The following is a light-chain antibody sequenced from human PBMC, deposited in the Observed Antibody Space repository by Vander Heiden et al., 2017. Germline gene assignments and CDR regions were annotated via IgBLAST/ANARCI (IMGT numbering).Light chain of an antibody. V-gene: IGLV1-40*01. CDR3: QSYDSSLSGSRV. CDR1: SSNIGAGYD. J-gene: IGLJ3*02. Sequence: QSVLTQPPSVSGAPGQRVTISCTGSSSNIGAGYDVYWYKQRPGTAPKLLVYGNSNRPSGVPDRFSGSKSGTSASLAITGLQAEDEADYYCQSYDSSLSGSRVFGGGTKLTVL. CDR2: GNS.